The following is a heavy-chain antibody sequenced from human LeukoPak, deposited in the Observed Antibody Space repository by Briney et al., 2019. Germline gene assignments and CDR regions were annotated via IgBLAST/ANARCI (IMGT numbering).Heavy chain of an antibody. J-gene: IGHJ4*02. CDR3: ARGSPTYYYGSGSSDY. CDR2: IYTSGST. V-gene: IGHV4-61*02. CDR1: GGSISSGSYY. Sequence: PSQTLSLTCTVSGGSISSGSYYWSWIRQPAGKGLEWIGRIYTSGSTNYNPSLKSRVTISVDTSKNQFSLKLSSVTAADTAVYYCARGSPTYYYGSGSSDYWGQGTLVTVSS. D-gene: IGHD3-10*01.